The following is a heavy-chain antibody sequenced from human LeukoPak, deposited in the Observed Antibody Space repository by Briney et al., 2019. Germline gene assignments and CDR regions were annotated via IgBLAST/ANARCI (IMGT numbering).Heavy chain of an antibody. CDR2: IYYSGST. CDR1: GGSISSGGYS. D-gene: IGHD3-10*01. J-gene: IGHJ4*02. CDR3: ARESSPPFGEIDY. Sequence: PSQTLSLTCTVSGGSISSGGYSWRWIRQHPGKGLEWIGYIYYSGSTYYNPSLKSRVTISVDTSKNQFSLKLSSVTAADTAAYYCARESSPPFGEIDYWGQGTLVTVSS. V-gene: IGHV4-31*03.